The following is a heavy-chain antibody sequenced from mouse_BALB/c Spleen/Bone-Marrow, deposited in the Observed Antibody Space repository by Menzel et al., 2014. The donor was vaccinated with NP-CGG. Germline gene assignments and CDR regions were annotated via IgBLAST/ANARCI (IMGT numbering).Heavy chain of an antibody. V-gene: IGHV1-61*01. D-gene: IGHD1-1*01. Sequence: QVQLQQSGAELVRPGASVKLSCKASGYSFTSYWMNWAKQRPGHGLEWIGMIHPSDTETRLNQRFKDKATLTVDKSSSTAYMQLNSPTSEDSAVYYCARLEGNYGSTFAYWGQGTLVTVSA. J-gene: IGHJ3*01. CDR2: IHPSDTET. CDR3: ARLEGNYGSTFAY. CDR1: GYSFTSYW.